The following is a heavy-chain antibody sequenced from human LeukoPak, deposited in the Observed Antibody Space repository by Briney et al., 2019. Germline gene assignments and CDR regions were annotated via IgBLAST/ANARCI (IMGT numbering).Heavy chain of an antibody. CDR1: GGSFSGYY. CDR3: ASAGYSSSWYIGRPYNWFDP. J-gene: IGHJ5*02. Sequence: PSETLSLTCAVYGGSFSGYYWSWIRQPPGKGLEWIGEINHSGSTNYNPSLKSRVTISVDTSKNQFSLKLSSVTAADTAVYYCASAGYSSSWYIGRPYNWFDPWGQGTLVTVSS. V-gene: IGHV4-34*01. CDR2: INHSGST. D-gene: IGHD6-13*01.